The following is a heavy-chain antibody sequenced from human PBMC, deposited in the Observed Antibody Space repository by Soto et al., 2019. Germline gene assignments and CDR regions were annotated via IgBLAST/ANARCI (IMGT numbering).Heavy chain of an antibody. D-gene: IGHD2-21*02. V-gene: IGHV3-23*01. CDR3: ADNCGVDCHSVFLY. Sequence: EVQLLESGGGLVQPGGSLRLSCAASGFSFSNYAMRWVRQAPGKGLEWVSGISGGGGSSYYADSVKGRFTISRDNSKNALYLQMNSLRAEDTAVYYCADNCGVDCHSVFLYWGQGTLVIVSS. CDR1: GFSFSNYA. J-gene: IGHJ4*02. CDR2: ISGGGGSS.